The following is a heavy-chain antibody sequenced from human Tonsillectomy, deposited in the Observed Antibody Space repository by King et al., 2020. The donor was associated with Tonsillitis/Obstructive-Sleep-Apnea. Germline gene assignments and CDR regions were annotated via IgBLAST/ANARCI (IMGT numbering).Heavy chain of an antibody. CDR1: GFTFDDYA. V-gene: IGHV3-9*01. D-gene: IGHD5-12*01. J-gene: IGHJ5*01. CDR3: VKGYTGYDSWFDS. Sequence: VQLVESGGGLVQPGRSLRLSCAASGFTFDDYAMHWVRHAPGKGLEWVSGINWNSGSIGYADSVKGRFTISRDNGQNSLYFQMNSLRAEDTALYYCVKGYTGYDSWFDSWGQGTLVTVSS. CDR2: INWNSGSI.